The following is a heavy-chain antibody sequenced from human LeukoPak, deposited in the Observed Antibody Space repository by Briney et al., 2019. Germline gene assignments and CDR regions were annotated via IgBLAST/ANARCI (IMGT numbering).Heavy chain of an antibody. D-gene: IGHD3-9*01. J-gene: IGHJ3*01. Sequence: PGGSLRLSCAASGFTFSSYSMNWVRQAPGKGLEWVSSISSSSSYIYYADSVKGRFTISRDNAKNSLYPQLNSLRAEDTAVYYCARVDYDILTGQEDWGQGTMVTVSS. CDR1: GFTFSSYS. CDR2: ISSSSSYI. V-gene: IGHV3-21*01. CDR3: ARVDYDILTGQED.